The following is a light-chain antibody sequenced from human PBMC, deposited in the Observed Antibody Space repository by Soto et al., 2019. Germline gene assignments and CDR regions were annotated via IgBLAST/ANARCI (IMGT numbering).Light chain of an antibody. CDR2: DVN. Sequence: QSALTQPASVSGSPGQSITISCTGTSRDVGGYSYVSWYQQHPGKAPKLMIYDVNDRPSGVSDRFSDSKSGNTASLTISGLQAEDESDYYCSSFTSYSTLVFGGGTKLTVL. CDR3: SSFTSYSTLV. CDR1: SRDVGGYSY. J-gene: IGLJ2*01. V-gene: IGLV2-14*03.